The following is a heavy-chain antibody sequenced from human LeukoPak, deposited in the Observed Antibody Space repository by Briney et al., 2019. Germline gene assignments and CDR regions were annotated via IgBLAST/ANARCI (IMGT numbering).Heavy chain of an antibody. Sequence: SETLSLTCTVSGGSISSSSYYWGWIRQPPGKGLEWIGSIYYRGVTYYYPSLKSRVTISVDTSKNQFSLKLTSVTAADTAVYYCARETDRWFDPWGQGTLVTVSS. D-gene: IGHD3-22*01. CDR1: GGSISSSSYY. J-gene: IGHJ5*02. V-gene: IGHV4-39*02. CDR3: ARETDRWFDP. CDR2: IYYRGVT.